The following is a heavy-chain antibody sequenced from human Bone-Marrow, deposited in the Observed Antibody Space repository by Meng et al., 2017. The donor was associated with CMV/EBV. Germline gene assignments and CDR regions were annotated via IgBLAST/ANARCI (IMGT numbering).Heavy chain of an antibody. D-gene: IGHD3-10*01. CDR1: GFTFTDLW. CDR2: IKSKVDGETP. J-gene: IGHJ4*02. V-gene: IGHV3-15*01. CDR3: TTDSGTDY. Sequence: GESLKISCVASGFTFTDLWMTWVRQAPGKGLEWVGRIKSKVDGETPDYAAPVQGRFTISRDDSKNTLYLQMNSLKTEDTAVYYCTTDSGTDYWGQGTLVTVSS.